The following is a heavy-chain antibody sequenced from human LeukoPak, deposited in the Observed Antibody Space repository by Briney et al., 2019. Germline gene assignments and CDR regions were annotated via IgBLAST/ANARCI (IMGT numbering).Heavy chain of an antibody. CDR1: GGTFSSYA. V-gene: IGHV1-69*06. D-gene: IGHD3-22*01. J-gene: IGHJ4*02. Sequence: SVKVXCKASGGTFSSYAISWVRQAPGQGLEWMGGIIPIFGTANYAQKFQGRVTITADKSTSTAYMELSRLRSEDTAVYYCAXGDXYDSSGYHYFDYWGQGTLVTVSS. CDR2: IIPIFGTA. CDR3: AXGDXYDSSGYHYFDY.